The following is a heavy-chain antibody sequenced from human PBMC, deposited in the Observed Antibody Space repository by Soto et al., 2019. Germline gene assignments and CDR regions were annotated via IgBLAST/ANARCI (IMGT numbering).Heavy chain of an antibody. J-gene: IGHJ6*03. V-gene: IGHV1-18*01. CDR3: ARDKEGSSSWYPPYYYYYMDV. Sequence: ASVKVSCKASGYTFTSYGISWVRQAPGQRLEWMGWISAYNGNTNYAQKLQGRVTMTTDTSTSTAYMELRSLRSDDTAVYYCARDKEGSSSWYPPYYYYYMDVWGKGTTVTVSS. CDR1: GYTFTSYG. CDR2: ISAYNGNT. D-gene: IGHD6-13*01.